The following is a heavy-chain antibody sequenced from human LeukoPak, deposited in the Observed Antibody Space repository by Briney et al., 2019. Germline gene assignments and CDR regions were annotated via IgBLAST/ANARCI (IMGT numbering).Heavy chain of an antibody. CDR3: ARHLRYSFVNLWYFDY. CDR2: IYYSGNN. CDR1: GDSISSSSSY. Sequence: SETLSLTCTVSGDSISSSSSYWGWIRQPPGKGLEWIGSIYYSGNNFYNSSLKSRVTMSVDTSKNQFSLKLSSVTAADTAVYYCARHLRYSFVNLWYFDYWGQGTLATASS. D-gene: IGHD5-18*01. V-gene: IGHV4-39*01. J-gene: IGHJ4*02.